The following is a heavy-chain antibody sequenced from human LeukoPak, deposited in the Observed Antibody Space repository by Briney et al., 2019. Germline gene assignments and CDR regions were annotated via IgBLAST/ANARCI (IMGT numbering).Heavy chain of an antibody. CDR3: ARVSDAYDYFFDY. D-gene: IGHD5-12*01. V-gene: IGHV3-21*01. CDR2: VSRRSSFI. CDR1: GFAFSSYS. Sequence: KPGGSLRLSCAASGFAFSSYSMNWVRQAPGKGLEWVSSVSRRSSFIFYADSVQGRFTVPRDDAKDSLFLQMNSLRAEDTAVYYCARVSDAYDYFFDYWGQGTLVTISS. J-gene: IGHJ4*02.